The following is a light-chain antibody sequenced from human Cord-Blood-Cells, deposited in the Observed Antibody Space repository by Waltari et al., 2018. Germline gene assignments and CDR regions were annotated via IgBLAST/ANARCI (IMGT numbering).Light chain of an antibody. CDR2: EGS. Sequence: QSALTQPASVSGSPGQSITISCTGTSSDVGSYNLVSWYQQHPGKAPKRMLYEGSKPHSGVSNRFSGATSGNTASLTISGLQAEDEADYYCCSYAGSSTVVFGGGTKLTVL. CDR1: SSDVGSYNL. CDR3: CSYAGSSTVV. V-gene: IGLV2-23*01. J-gene: IGLJ2*01.